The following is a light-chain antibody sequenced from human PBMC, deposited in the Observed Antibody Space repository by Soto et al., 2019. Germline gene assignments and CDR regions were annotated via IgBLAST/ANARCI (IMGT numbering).Light chain of an antibody. J-gene: IGKJ3*01. CDR1: QSVSSY. CDR2: DAS. Sequence: EIVLTQSPATLSLSPGERDTLSCRASQSVSSYLAWYQQKPGQAPRLLIYDASNRATGIPARFSGSGSGTDFTLTISSLEPEDFALYYCQQRSNSFTFGPGTKVDIK. V-gene: IGKV3-11*01. CDR3: QQRSNSFT.